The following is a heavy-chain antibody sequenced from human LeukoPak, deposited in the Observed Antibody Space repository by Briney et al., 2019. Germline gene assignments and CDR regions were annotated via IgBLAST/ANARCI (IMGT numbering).Heavy chain of an antibody. J-gene: IGHJ4*02. CDR2: IKRKGDDGTI. CDR1: GFTFSNAW. CDR3: TAGTGRSDFDY. Sequence: GGPLRLSCAASGFTFSNAWMSWVRQAPGKGLEWVGRIKRKGDDGTIDYAAPVKGKLTISRDDSENSLYLQMNSLKSEDTAVYYCTAGTGRSDFDYWGQGTLVTVSS. D-gene: IGHD3/OR15-3a*01. V-gene: IGHV3-15*01.